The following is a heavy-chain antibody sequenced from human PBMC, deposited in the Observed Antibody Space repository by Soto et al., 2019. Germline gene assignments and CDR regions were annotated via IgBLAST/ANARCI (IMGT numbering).Heavy chain of an antibody. V-gene: IGHV1-69*12. J-gene: IGHJ6*02. CDR1: GGTFSSYA. CDR2: IIPIFGTA. Sequence: QVQLVQSGAEVKKPGSSVKVSCKASGGTFSSYAISWVRQAPGQGLEWMGGIIPIFGTANYAQKFQGRVTITADESTSTAYMELSSLRSEDTAVYYCAKVAWSWLHPPYYYGMDDWGQGTTVTVSS. D-gene: IGHD2-15*01. CDR3: AKVAWSWLHPPYYYGMDD.